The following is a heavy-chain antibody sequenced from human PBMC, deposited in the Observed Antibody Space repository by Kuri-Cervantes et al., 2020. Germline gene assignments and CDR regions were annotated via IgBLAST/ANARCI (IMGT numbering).Heavy chain of an antibody. J-gene: IGHJ6*03. D-gene: IGHD3-22*01. CDR2: INPNSGGT. CDR1: GYTFTGYY. Sequence: ASVKVSCKASGYTFTGYYMHWVRQAPGQGLEWMGWINPNSGGTNYAQKFQGRVTMTTDTSTSTTSMELSSLRSEDTAVYYCARGGDYDSSGYSSGYYYYMDVWGKGTTVTVSS. CDR3: ARGGDYDSSGYSSGYYYYMDV. V-gene: IGHV1-2*02.